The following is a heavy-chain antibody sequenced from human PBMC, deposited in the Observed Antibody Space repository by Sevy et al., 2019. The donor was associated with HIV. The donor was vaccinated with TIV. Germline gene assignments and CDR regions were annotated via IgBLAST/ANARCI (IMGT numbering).Heavy chain of an antibody. CDR1: GGSISSYY. J-gene: IGHJ4*02. CDR3: ARGSYYDFWSGPTYYFDY. CDR2: IYYSGST. Sequence: SETLSLTCTVSGGSISSYYWSWIRQPPGKGLEWIGYIYYSGSTNYNPSLKSRVTISVDTSKNQFSLKLSSVTAADTAVYCCARGSYYDFWSGPTYYFDYWGPGTLVTVSS. D-gene: IGHD3-3*01. V-gene: IGHV4-59*13.